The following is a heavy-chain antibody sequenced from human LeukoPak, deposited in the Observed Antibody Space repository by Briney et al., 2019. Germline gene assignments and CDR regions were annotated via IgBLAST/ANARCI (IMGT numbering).Heavy chain of an antibody. CDR3: ATEKYYYDSSRGDAFDI. Sequence: ASVKVSCKVSGYTLTELSMHWVRQAPGKGLEWMGGFDPEDGETIYAQKFQGRVTMTEDTSTDTAYMELSSLRSEDTAVYYCATEKYYYDSSRGDAFDIWGQGTMVTVSS. D-gene: IGHD3-22*01. CDR2: FDPEDGET. CDR1: GYTLTELS. V-gene: IGHV1-24*01. J-gene: IGHJ3*02.